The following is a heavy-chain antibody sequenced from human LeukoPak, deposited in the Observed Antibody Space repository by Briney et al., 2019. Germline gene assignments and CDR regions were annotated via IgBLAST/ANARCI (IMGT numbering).Heavy chain of an antibody. D-gene: IGHD6-19*01. CDR2: ISWNSGSI. Sequence: GGSLRLSCAASGFTFDDYAMHWVRQAPGKGLEWVSGISWNSGSIGYADSVKGRFTISRDNAKNSLYLQMNSLRAEDTALYYCAKGRLIAVAGTFDYWGQGTLVTVSS. V-gene: IGHV3-9*01. CDR3: AKGRLIAVAGTFDY. J-gene: IGHJ4*02. CDR1: GFTFDDYA.